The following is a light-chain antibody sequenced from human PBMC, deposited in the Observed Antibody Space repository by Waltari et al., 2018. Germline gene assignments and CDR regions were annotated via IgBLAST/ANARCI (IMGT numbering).Light chain of an antibody. CDR1: QIVSSSY. CDR2: GAS. Sequence: DIVLTQSPGTLSLSPGERATLSCRASQIVSSSYLAWYQQKPGQAPRLLIYGASSRAIGIPDRFSGSGSGTDFTLTISRLEPEDFAVYYCQQYGSSPLTFGGGTKVEIK. V-gene: IGKV3-20*01. CDR3: QQYGSSPLT. J-gene: IGKJ4*01.